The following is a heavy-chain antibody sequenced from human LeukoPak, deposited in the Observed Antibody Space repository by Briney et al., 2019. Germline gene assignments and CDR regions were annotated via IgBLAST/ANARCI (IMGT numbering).Heavy chain of an antibody. CDR2: IYGSGNT. CDR3: ARDPRYGGYGEGWFDP. V-gene: IGHV4-4*02. J-gene: IGHJ5*02. Sequence: SGTLSLTCTVSSGAISTSHWLSWVRQPPGKGLEWIGEIYGSGNTNYNPSLKSRVTMSVDKTRIHLSLKLHSVTAADTAVYYCARDPRYGGYGEGWFDPWGQGTLVTVSS. CDR1: SGAISTSHW. D-gene: IGHD5-12*01.